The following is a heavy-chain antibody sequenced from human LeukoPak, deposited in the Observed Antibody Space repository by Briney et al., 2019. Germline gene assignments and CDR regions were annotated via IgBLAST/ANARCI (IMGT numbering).Heavy chain of an antibody. CDR2: ISHDGMNA. CDR1: GLHFSGTA. D-gene: IGHD6-19*01. V-gene: IGHV3-23*01. J-gene: IGHJ5*02. CDR3: AKDGAQYSSGPECDP. Sequence: GGSLRLSCAASGLHFSGTAMSWVRQAPGKGLEWVSAISHDGMNAYYADSVKGRVTISRDNSKKTVSLEMSSLTAADTGVYYCAKDGAQYSSGPECDPRGQGALVTVSP.